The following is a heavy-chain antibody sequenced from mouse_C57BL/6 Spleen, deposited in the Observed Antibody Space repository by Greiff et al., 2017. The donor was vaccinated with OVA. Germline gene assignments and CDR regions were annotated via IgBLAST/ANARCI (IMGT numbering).Heavy chain of an antibody. CDR2: IWRGGST. CDR1: GFSLTRYG. CDR3: AKFDGYYDYFDY. Sequence: QVQLKESGPGLVQPSQSLSITCTVSGFSLTRYGVHWVRQSPGKGLEWLGVIWRGGSTDYYAAFMSRLSITKDNSKSQVFFKMNSLQADDTAIYYCAKFDGYYDYFDYWGQGTTLTVSS. D-gene: IGHD2-3*01. J-gene: IGHJ2*01. V-gene: IGHV2-5*01.